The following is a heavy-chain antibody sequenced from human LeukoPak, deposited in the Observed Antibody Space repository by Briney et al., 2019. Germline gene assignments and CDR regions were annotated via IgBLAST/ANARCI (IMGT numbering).Heavy chain of an antibody. CDR1: GFTFSSYW. D-gene: IGHD3-22*01. Sequence: GGSLRLSCAASGFTFSSYWMTWVRQAPGKGLQWVANIKHDGSEEYYVDSVKGRFTISRDNARNSLYLQTNSLRAEDTAVYYCARDQANYFDTSGFSTYWGQGTLVTVRS. CDR2: IKHDGSEE. CDR3: ARDQANYFDTSGFSTY. V-gene: IGHV3-7*01. J-gene: IGHJ4*02.